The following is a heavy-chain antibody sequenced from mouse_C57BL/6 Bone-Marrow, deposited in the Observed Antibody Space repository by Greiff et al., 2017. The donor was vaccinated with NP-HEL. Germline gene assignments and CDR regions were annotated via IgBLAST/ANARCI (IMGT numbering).Heavy chain of an antibody. D-gene: IGHD1-1*01. V-gene: IGHV5-17*01. Sequence: EVKLVESGGGLVKPGGSLKLSCAASGFTFSDYGMHWVRQAPEKGLEWVAYISSGRSTIYYADTVKGRFTISRDNAKNTLFLQMTSLRSEDTDMYYCARRGYYGSSYGYFDVWGTGTTVTVSS. CDR3: ARRGYYGSSYGYFDV. J-gene: IGHJ1*03. CDR2: ISSGRSTI. CDR1: GFTFSDYG.